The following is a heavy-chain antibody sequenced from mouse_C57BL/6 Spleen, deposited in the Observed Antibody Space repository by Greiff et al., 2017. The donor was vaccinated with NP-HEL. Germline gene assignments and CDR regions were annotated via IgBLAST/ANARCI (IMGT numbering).Heavy chain of an antibody. CDR1: GYAFSSAW. CDR2: IYPGDGDT. Sequence: QVQLQQSGPELVKPGASVKISCKASGYAFSSAWMNWVKQRPGKGLEWIGRIYPGDGDTNYNGTFKGKATLTADKSSSTAYMQLSSLTSEDSAVYFCARGSDPHYCAMDYWGQGTSVTVSS. V-gene: IGHV1-82*01. J-gene: IGHJ4*01. CDR3: ARGSDPHYCAMDY.